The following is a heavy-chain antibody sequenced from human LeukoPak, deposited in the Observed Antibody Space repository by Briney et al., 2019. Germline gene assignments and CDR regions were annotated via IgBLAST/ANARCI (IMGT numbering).Heavy chain of an antibody. Sequence: ETLSLTCTVSGGSISSFYWSWIRQPAGKGLEWVATIKQDGSEKYYVDSVKGRFTISRDNAKNSLYLQMNSLRAEDTAVYYCARDPGVWGSYRYSIFDYWGQGTLVTVSS. CDR1: GGSISSFY. J-gene: IGHJ4*02. CDR2: IKQDGSEK. V-gene: IGHV3-7*01. D-gene: IGHD3-16*02. CDR3: ARDPGVWGSYRYSIFDY.